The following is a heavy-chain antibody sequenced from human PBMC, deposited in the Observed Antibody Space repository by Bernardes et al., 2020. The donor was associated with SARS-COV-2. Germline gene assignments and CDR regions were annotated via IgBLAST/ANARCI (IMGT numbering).Heavy chain of an antibody. Sequence: LFLTFSIYGGSFSGHYCTWIRQPPGKGLEWIGEINQSGSTNYNPSLKSRVTSSVDTSKKQFSLKLRSVTAADTAVYYCVRGAGFGEFNGYDNWGQGTLVTVSS. D-gene: IGHD3-10*01. J-gene: IGHJ4*02. V-gene: IGHV4-34*01. CDR1: GGSFSGHY. CDR3: VRGAGFGEFNGYDN. CDR2: INQSGST.